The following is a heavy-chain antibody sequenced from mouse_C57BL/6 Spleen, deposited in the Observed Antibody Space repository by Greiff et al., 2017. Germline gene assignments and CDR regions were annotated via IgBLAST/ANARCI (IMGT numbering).Heavy chain of an antibody. V-gene: IGHV2-5*01. CDR3: AKTMDYYCGSTDSLDY. CDR2: IWRGGST. D-gene: IGHD1-1*01. J-gene: IGHJ4*01. CDR1: GFSLTSYG. Sequence: QVQLKESGPGLVQPSQSLSITCTVSGFSLTSYGVHWVRQSPGKGLEWLGVIWRGGSTDYNAAFMSRLSITKDNSKCQVFFKMHSLQADDTAIYYCAKTMDYYCGSTDSLDYWGQGTSVTVSS.